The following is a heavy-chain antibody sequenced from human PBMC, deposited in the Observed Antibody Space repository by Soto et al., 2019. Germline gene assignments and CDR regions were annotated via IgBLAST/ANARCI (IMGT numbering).Heavy chain of an antibody. CDR3: ARRNYFYALDV. V-gene: IGHV4-34*01. Sequence: PSETLSLTCAVSGRSFSGYYWGWVRQPPGKGLEWVGEINYSGSTNYNPSLKRRVTISVDTSKNQVSLKVTSVTAADTAMYYCARRNYFYALDVWGQGTTVTVSS. CDR2: INYSGST. J-gene: IGHJ6*02. CDR1: GRSFSGYY.